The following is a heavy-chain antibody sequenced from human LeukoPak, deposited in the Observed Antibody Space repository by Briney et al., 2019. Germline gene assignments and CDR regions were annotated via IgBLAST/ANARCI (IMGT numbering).Heavy chain of an antibody. CDR1: RFTFSNYA. V-gene: IGHV3-30-3*01. CDR2: ISYDASNK. Sequence: PGRSLRLSCAASRFTFSNYAMYWVRQAPGKGLEWVAVISYDASNKYYADSVKGRFTISRDNSKNTLYLQMNSLRVDDTALYYCAKGGSSWSYYFDYWGQGTLVTVSS. CDR3: AKGGSSWSYYFDY. J-gene: IGHJ4*02. D-gene: IGHD6-13*01.